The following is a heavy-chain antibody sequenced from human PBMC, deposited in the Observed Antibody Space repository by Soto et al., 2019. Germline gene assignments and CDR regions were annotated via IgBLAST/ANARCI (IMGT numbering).Heavy chain of an antibody. D-gene: IGHD6-13*01. CDR3: VRDSGAKISRR. V-gene: IGHV1-69*11. J-gene: IGHJ4*02. Sequence: SSVKVSCKASGYTFTHYGVSWVRQAPGQGLEWMGWISPIRRTADYAQTFQGRVSITADESARTSYMELRSLRSQDTAVYDCVRDSGAKISRRWGQGNPVTVLS. CDR1: GYTFTHYG. CDR2: ISPIRRTA.